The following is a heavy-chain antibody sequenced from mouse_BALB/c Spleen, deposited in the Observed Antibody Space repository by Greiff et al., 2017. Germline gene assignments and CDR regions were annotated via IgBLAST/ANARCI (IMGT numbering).Heavy chain of an antibody. D-gene: IGHD1-1*01. V-gene: IGHV3-2*02. CDR1: GYSITSDYA. Sequence: VQLQQSGPGLVKPSQSLSLTCTVTGYSITSDYAWNWIRQFPGNKLEWMGYISYSGSTSYNPSLKSRISITRDTSKNQFFLQLNSVTTEDTATYYCARITTVVATWYFDYWGQGTTLTVSS. J-gene: IGHJ2*01. CDR3: ARITTVVATWYFDY. CDR2: ISYSGST.